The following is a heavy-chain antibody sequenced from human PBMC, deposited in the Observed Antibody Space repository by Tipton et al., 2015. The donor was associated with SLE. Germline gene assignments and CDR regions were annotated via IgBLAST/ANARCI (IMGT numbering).Heavy chain of an antibody. CDR1: GFTFSTYA. CDR2: ISYDGSNK. Sequence: SLRLSCAASGFTFSTYAMHWVRQAPGKGLEWVAVISYDGSNKYYADSVKGRFTISRDNSKNTLYLQMNSLRAEDTAVYYCASEILDEYYFAYWGQGTLVTVSS. V-gene: IGHV3-30*04. J-gene: IGHJ4*02. CDR3: ASEILDEYYFAY.